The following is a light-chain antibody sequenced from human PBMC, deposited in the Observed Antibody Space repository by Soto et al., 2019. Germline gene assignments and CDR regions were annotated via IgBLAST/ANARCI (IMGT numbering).Light chain of an antibody. J-gene: IGLJ1*01. Sequence: QSVLTQPRSVSGSPGQSVTISCTGTSSDVGGSNHVSWYQHHPGKAPKFMIYDVNKRPSGVPDRFSGSKSGNTASLTISGLQAEDEADYYCCSSAGDYTFVFGTGTQLTVL. CDR1: SSDVGGSNH. CDR2: DVN. CDR3: CSSAGDYTFV. V-gene: IGLV2-11*01.